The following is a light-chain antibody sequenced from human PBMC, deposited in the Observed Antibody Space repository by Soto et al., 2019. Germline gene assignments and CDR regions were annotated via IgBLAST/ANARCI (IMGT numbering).Light chain of an antibody. Sequence: DIQMTQSPSSMSASVGDTVTITCRASQGVSTWLAWYQQKPGKAPKVRIYHASNLQSGVQSRFSGSGSGTDFTLTISSLQPEDIATYYCQQYDNLPLTFGGGTKVDIK. J-gene: IGKJ4*01. CDR2: HAS. CDR3: QQYDNLPLT. V-gene: IGKV1-12*01. CDR1: QGVSTW.